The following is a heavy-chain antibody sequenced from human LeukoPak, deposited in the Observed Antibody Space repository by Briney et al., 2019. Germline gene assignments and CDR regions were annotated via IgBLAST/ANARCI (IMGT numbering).Heavy chain of an antibody. V-gene: IGHV4-38-2*01. CDR2: IYHSGST. CDR3: ASALIAAASIGGDY. Sequence: SETLSLTCAVSGYSISSGYYWGWIRQPPGKGLEWIGSIYHSGSTYYNPSLKSRVTISVDTSKNQFSLKLSSVTAADTAVYYCASALIAAASIGGDYWGQGTLVTVSS. CDR1: GYSISSGYY. J-gene: IGHJ4*02. D-gene: IGHD6-13*01.